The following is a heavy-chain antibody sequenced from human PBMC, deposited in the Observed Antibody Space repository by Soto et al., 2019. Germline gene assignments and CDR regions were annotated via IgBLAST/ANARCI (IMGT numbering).Heavy chain of an antibody. CDR1: GFTFSSNA. V-gene: IGHV3-23*01. CDR3: AKAPYLLQFDY. CDR2: ISGSGGST. D-gene: IGHD2-15*01. Sequence: GGSLRLSCAASGFTFSSNAMAWVRQAPGKGLEWVSGISGSGGSTYYADSVKGRFTISRDNSKNTLYLQMNSLRAEDTAVYYCAKAPYLLQFDYWGQGTLVTVSS. J-gene: IGHJ4*02.